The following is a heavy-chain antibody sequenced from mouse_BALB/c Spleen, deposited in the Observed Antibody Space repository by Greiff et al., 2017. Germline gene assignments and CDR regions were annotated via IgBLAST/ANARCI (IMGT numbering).Heavy chain of an antibody. CDR1: GFSLTSYG. D-gene: IGHD2-14*01. CDR2: IWAGGST. CDR3: ARDRDYRYADWYFDV. J-gene: IGHJ1*01. Sequence: QVQLKQSGPGLVAPSQSLSITCTVSGFSLTSYGVHWVRQPPGKGLEWLGVIWAGGSTNYNSALMSRLSISKDNSKSQVFLKMNSLQTDDTAMYYCARDRDYRYADWYFDVWGAGTTVTVSS. V-gene: IGHV2-9*02.